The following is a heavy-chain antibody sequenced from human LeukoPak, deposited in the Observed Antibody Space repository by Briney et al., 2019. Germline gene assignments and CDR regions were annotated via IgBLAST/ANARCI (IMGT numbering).Heavy chain of an antibody. V-gene: IGHV1-2*02. D-gene: IGHD3-10*01. CDR3: ARDLEYYYGSGRSDWFDP. CDR1: GYTFTGYF. CDR2: INPNSGGT. J-gene: IGHJ5*02. Sequence: ASVKVSCKASGYTFTGYFMHWVRQAPGQGLEWMGWINPNSGGTNYAQKFQGRVTMTRDTSISTAYMELSRLRSDDTAVYYCARDLEYYYGSGRSDWFDPWGQGTLVTVSS.